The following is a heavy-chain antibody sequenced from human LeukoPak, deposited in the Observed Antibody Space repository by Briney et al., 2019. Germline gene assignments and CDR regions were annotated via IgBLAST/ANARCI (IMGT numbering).Heavy chain of an antibody. CDR1: GYTFTSYG. D-gene: IGHD7-27*01. CDR3: ARDQGGLGTVNWFDP. V-gene: IGHV1-18*01. Sequence: ASVKVSCKASGYTFTSYGISWVRQAPGQGLEWMGWISAYNGNTNYAQKLQGRVTMTTDTSTSTAYMELRSLRSDDTAVYYCARDQGGLGTVNWFDPWGQGTLVTVSS. J-gene: IGHJ5*02. CDR2: ISAYNGNT.